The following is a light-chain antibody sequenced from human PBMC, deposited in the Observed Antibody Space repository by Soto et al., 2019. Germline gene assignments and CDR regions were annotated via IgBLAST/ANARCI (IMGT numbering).Light chain of an antibody. Sequence: DIQMTQSPSTLSASVGDRVTVTCRASQSISTSLAWYQQGPGKAPKLLIYTASSLESGVPSRFSGSGSGTEFTLTISSLQPDDFATYYCQQYNTYSRTFGQGTKVDIK. CDR2: TAS. CDR1: QSISTS. V-gene: IGKV1-5*03. J-gene: IGKJ1*01. CDR3: QQYNTYSRT.